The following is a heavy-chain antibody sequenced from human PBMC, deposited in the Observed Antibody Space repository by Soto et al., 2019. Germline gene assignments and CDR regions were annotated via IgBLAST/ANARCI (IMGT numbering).Heavy chain of an antibody. D-gene: IGHD3-9*01. CDR1: GGSVSSGSYY. Sequence: SETLSLTCAVSGGSVSSGSYYWSWIRQPPGKGLEWIGYIYYSGSTNYNPSLKSRVTISVDTSKNQFSLKLSSVTAADTGVYYCAREFVLTGFYGMDVWGQGTTVTVSS. V-gene: IGHV4-61*01. J-gene: IGHJ6*02. CDR3: AREFVLTGFYGMDV. CDR2: IYYSGST.